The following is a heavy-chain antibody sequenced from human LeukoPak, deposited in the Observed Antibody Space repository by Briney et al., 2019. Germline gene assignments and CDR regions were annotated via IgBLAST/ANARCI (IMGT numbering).Heavy chain of an antibody. CDR1: GGSFSGYY. D-gene: IGHD6-13*01. J-gene: IGHJ5*02. CDR2: INHSGST. Sequence: PSETLSLTCAVYGGSFSGYYWSWIRQPPGKGLEWIGEINHSGSTNYNPSLKSRVTISVDTSKNQFSLKLSSVTAADTAVYYCARDGAAAGTGQYNWFDPWGQGTLVTVSS. V-gene: IGHV4-34*01. CDR3: ARDGAAAGTGQYNWFDP.